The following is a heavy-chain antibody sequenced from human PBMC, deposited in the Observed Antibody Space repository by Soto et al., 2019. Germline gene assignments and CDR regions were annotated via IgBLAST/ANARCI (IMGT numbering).Heavy chain of an antibody. CDR1: GGSIRDYY. D-gene: IGHD2-8*01. Sequence: QVQLQESGPGLLKPSETLSLTCTVSGGSIRDYYWSWIRQPPGKGLEWIGYIHYSGSTNYNTSLESRVTISVDSSKNQVALKMSSVTAADTAVYYCERDRRVEWGKVVHPTHNIFDLWGQGTMVTVS. J-gene: IGHJ3*01. V-gene: IGHV4-59*01. CDR3: ERDRRVEWGKVVHPTHNIFDL. CDR2: IHYSGST.